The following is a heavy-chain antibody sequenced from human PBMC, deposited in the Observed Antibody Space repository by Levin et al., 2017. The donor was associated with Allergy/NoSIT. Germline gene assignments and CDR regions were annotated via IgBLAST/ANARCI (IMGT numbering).Heavy chain of an antibody. J-gene: IGHJ5*02. D-gene: IGHD2-2*01. Sequence: SETLSLTCTVSGGSISSYYWSWIRQPPGKGLEWIGYIYYSGSTNYNPSLKSRVTISVDTSKNQFSLKLSSVTAADTAVYYCARGGYCSSTSCYEDWFDPWGQGTLVTVSS. CDR2: IYYSGST. CDR3: ARGGYCSSTSCYEDWFDP. V-gene: IGHV4-59*01. CDR1: GGSISSYY.